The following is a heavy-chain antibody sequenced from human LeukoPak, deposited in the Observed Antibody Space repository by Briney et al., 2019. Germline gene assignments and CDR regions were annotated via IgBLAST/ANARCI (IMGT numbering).Heavy chain of an antibody. CDR3: ARDFWDDFEYFDL. V-gene: IGHV3-23*01. Sequence: GGSLRLSCAASGFTFTNHAVSWVRQAPGKGLKWTSAISGSGDSTYYADSVKGRFTISRDNSRNTVYLQMNSLRAEDTAVYYCARDFWDDFEYFDLWGRGTLVTVSS. CDR2: ISGSGDST. J-gene: IGHJ2*01. CDR1: GFTFTNHA. D-gene: IGHD3-3*01.